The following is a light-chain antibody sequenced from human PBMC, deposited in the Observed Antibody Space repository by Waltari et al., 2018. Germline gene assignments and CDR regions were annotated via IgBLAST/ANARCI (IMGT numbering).Light chain of an antibody. V-gene: IGKV1-39*01. CDR1: RSINVF. J-gene: IGKJ2*01. CDR2: AAT. CDR3: QQSYDFPYT. Sequence: DIQMTQSPSSLSASIGKRVTITCRASRSINVFLHWYQQKPGKAPNLLIHAATRLQSGAPSRVSGTGSGTDFTLTISNLQPEDFATYYCQQSYDFPYTFGQGTNLEIK.